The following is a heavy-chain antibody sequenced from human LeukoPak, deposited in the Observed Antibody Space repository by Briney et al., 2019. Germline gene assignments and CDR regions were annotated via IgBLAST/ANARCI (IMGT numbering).Heavy chain of an antibody. CDR2: ISSLSNYI. CDR3: ARDSGSYGYIY. CDR1: GFTFSNYS. Sequence: GGSLRLSCAASGFTFSNYSMNWVRQAPGKGLEWVSSISSLSNYIYYADSVKGRFTISRDNSKNTLYLQMNSLRAEDTAVYYCARDSGSYGYIYWGQGTLVTVSS. V-gene: IGHV3-21*01. D-gene: IGHD5-18*01. J-gene: IGHJ4*02.